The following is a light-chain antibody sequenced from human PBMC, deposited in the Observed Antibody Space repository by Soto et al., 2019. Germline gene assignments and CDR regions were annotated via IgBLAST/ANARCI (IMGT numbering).Light chain of an antibody. CDR2: KAS. J-gene: IGKJ2*01. V-gene: IGKV1-5*03. CDR1: QSTSSR. CDR3: QQYYSYPYT. Sequence: DIQMTQSPSTLSASVGDRVIITCRASQSTSSRLAWYQQKPGQAPKLLIYKASSLESWVPSSFSGSESGTEFTLTISSLQPDDSATYYCQQYYSYPYTFGQGTKLEIK.